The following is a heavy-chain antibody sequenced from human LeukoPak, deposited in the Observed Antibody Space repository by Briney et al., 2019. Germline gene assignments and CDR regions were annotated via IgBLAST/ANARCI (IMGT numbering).Heavy chain of an antibody. J-gene: IGHJ3*02. Sequence: PSETLSLTCAVYGGSFSGNYWSWIRQSPGKGLEWIGEINHSGSTNYNPSLKSRVTISVDTSKKQFSLKLRSVTAADTAVYYCARDSRDILTGYHPPEAFDIWGQGTMVTVSS. CDR2: INHSGST. CDR3: ARDSRDILTGYHPPEAFDI. D-gene: IGHD3-9*01. V-gene: IGHV4-34*01. CDR1: GGSFSGNY.